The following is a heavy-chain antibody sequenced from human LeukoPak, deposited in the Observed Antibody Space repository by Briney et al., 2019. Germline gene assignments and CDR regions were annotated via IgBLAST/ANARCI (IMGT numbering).Heavy chain of an antibody. CDR3: ARVREWEVLAPFDY. J-gene: IGHJ4*02. CDR2: ISYDQNSQ. V-gene: IGHV3-30*04. CDR1: GFVFRTSA. Sequence: GSLILSCAASGFVFRTSAMHYIPQAPGKVLEWGSLISYDQNSQNYAYSARGRFTMSRDNSKDTLFLQMNSLRADDTAVYYCARVREWEVLAPFDYWGQGILVTVSS. D-gene: IGHD1-26*01.